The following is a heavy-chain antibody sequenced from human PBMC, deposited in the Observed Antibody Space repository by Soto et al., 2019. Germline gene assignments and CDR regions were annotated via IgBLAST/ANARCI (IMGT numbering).Heavy chain of an antibody. D-gene: IGHD6-19*01. CDR3: ARSVAVPGAHIDY. J-gene: IGHJ4*02. CDR2: VYYTGST. V-gene: IGHV4-59*01. CDR1: GGSISGSY. Sequence: SETLSLTCSVSGGSISGSYWSWIRQSPGKGLEWLGYVYYTGSTNYSHSLRSRVSISVDTSKNEFSLRLSSVTAADTAVYFCARSVAVPGAHIDYWGQGTQVTVS.